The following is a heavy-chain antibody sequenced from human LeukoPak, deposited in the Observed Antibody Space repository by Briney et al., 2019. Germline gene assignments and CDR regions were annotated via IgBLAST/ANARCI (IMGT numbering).Heavy chain of an antibody. CDR1: GGSISSYY. D-gene: IGHD3-10*02. Sequence: SETLSLTCTVSGGSISSYYWSWIRQPPGKGLEWIGYIYYSGSTNYNPSLKSRVTISVDTSKNQFSLKLSSVTAADTAVYYCARGSVRGVIKAWGQGTLVTVSS. V-gene: IGHV4-59*01. CDR2: IYYSGST. CDR3: ARGSVRGVIKA. J-gene: IGHJ5*02.